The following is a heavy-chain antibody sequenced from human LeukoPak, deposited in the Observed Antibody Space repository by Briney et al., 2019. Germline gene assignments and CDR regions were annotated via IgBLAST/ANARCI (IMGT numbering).Heavy chain of an antibody. CDR3: AKELLGAFDI. V-gene: IGHV3-30*02. Sequence: GGSLRLSCAASGFTFSSYGMHWVRQAPGKGLAWVAFIRYDGTNKYYVDSVKGRFTISRDNSKNTLYLQMNSLRAEDTAVYYCAKELLGAFDIWGQGTMVTVSS. CDR1: GFTFSSYG. J-gene: IGHJ3*02. CDR2: IRYDGTNK. D-gene: IGHD1-26*01.